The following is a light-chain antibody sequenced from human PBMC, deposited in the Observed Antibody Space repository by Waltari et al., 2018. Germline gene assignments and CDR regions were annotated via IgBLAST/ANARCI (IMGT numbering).Light chain of an antibody. J-gene: IGLJ3*02. Sequence: QSVLTQPPSASGTPGQRVTISSSGRSPTLASHHAHWSQQLPGTAPKLLIYRNNQRPSGVPDRFSGSKAGTSASLAVSGLRSEDEADYYFATWDDRLSGPGVFGGGTKLTVL. V-gene: IGLV1-47*01. CDR3: ATWDDRLSGPGV. CDR1: SPTLASHH. CDR2: RNN.